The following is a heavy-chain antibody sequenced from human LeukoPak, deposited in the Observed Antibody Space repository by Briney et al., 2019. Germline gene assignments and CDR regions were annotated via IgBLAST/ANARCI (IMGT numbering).Heavy chain of an antibody. J-gene: IGHJ5*02. Sequence: GGSLRLSCAASGFTFSRFWMHWVRQAPGKGLVWVSRIEGDGSRSTYADSVKGRFTISRDNAKNTLYLQMNSLRAEDTAVYYCATFGGFDPWGQGTLVTVSS. CDR1: GFTFSRFW. V-gene: IGHV3-74*03. D-gene: IGHD3-3*01. CDR3: ATFGGFDP. CDR2: IEGDGSRS.